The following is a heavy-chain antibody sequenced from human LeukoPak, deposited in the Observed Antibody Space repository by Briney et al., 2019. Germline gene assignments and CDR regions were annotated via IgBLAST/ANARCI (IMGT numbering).Heavy chain of an antibody. CDR3: ARGAEAETSPLDF. Sequence: ASVKVSCKASGYIFSDYYMNWVRQAPGQGLEWLGWINPKSGAADYAQQFRGRVTMTRDTSINTDYMEMKRVTSDDTAVYYCARGAEAETSPLDFWGQGTLVIVS. V-gene: IGHV1-2*02. CDR2: INPKSGAA. D-gene: IGHD6-13*01. CDR1: GYIFSDYY. J-gene: IGHJ4*02.